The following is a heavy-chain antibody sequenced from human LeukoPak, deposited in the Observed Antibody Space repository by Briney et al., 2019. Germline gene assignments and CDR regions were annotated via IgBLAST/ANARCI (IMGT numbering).Heavy chain of an antibody. V-gene: IGHV3-21*01. J-gene: IGHJ4*02. CDR2: ISSSSSYI. D-gene: IGHD1-26*01. CDR3: AKEWYGGSPGDY. Sequence: GGSLRLSCAASGFTFSSYSMNWVRQAPGKGLEWVSSISSSSSYIYYADSVKGRFTISRDNAKNSLYLQMNSLRTEDTAVYYCAKEWYGGSPGDYWGQGTLVTVSS. CDR1: GFTFSSYS.